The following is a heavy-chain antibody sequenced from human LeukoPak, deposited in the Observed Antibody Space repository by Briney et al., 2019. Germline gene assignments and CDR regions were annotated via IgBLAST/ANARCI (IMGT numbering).Heavy chain of an antibody. D-gene: IGHD2-15*01. V-gene: IGHV6-1*01. J-gene: IGHJ4*02. Sequence: SQTLSLTCAISGDSVSSNSAAWNWLRQSPSRGLEWLGRTYYRSKWFSDYAVSVKSRITVNPDTSKNLFSLQLNSVTPDDTAGYYCARTIGHLGSWGQGTPVSVSS. CDR1: GDSVSSNSAA. CDR3: ARTIGHLGS. CDR2: TYYRSKWFS.